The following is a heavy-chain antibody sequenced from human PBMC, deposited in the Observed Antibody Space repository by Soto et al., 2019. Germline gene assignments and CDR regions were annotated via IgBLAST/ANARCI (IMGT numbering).Heavy chain of an antibody. Sequence: QVQLVQSEGEVKQPGASVKVSCKASGYTFTTYGLCWVRQVPGQGLEWMGYISPASGVTTYAQSLQGRVTMTTDTDAVTIYMELRSLKSADAAIYYCARDMWTRRCPQNVFEYWGQEALVNVSS. CDR2: ISPASGVT. CDR1: GYTFTTYG. J-gene: IGHJ4*02. CDR3: ARDMWTRRCPQNVFEY. D-gene: IGHD2-15*01. V-gene: IGHV1-18*01.